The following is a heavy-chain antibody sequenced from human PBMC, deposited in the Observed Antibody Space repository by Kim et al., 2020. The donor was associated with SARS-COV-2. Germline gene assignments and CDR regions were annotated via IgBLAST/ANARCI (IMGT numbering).Heavy chain of an antibody. Sequence: SETLSLTCVDSGASFSGYYWTWIRQPPGRGLEWIGEINHSGITNYNPSLKSRVTISADMSKKWFSLRESDVTVADTALYFCAIARYIGTYFYGMDVWGQGTTVTVSS. CDR2: INHSGIT. CDR3: AIARYIGTYFYGMDV. J-gene: IGHJ6*02. D-gene: IGHD1-26*01. V-gene: IGHV4-34*01. CDR1: GASFSGYY.